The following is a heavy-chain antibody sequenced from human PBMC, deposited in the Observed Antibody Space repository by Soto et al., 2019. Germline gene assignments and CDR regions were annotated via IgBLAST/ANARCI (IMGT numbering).Heavy chain of an antibody. D-gene: IGHD2-8*01. Sequence: EVQLLESGGGLVQPGGSLRLSCAASGFTFSTYAVCGVRQAPGKGLEWVSTITTSGGNTYEADSVQGRFTISRDNSKNTLYLQMNSLRAEETAVYYCAGRYCTNGVCYTIYYYYVDVWGKGTTFTVSS. CDR1: GFTFSTYA. CDR3: AGRYCTNGVCYTIYYYYVDV. CDR2: ITTSGGNT. V-gene: IGHV3-23*01. J-gene: IGHJ6*03.